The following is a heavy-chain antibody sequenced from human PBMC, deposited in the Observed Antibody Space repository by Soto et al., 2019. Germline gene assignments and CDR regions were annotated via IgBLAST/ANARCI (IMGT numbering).Heavy chain of an antibody. J-gene: IGHJ4*02. V-gene: IGHV2-5*01. CDR3: AHRQYSSFEY. CDR1: GFSLTTSGVA. D-gene: IGHD6-6*01. Sequence: QITLRESGPSLVKPTQTLTLTCTFSGFSLTTSGVAVGWNRQPPGKALEWLALIYGHDDTRYSPSLKSRVTITKDTSKNQVVLIMTNMDPVDTATYYCAHRQYSSFEYWGQGTLVTVSS. CDR2: IYGHDDT.